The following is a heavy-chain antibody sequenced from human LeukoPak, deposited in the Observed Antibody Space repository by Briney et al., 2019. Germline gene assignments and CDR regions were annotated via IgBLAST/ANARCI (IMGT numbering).Heavy chain of an antibody. J-gene: IGHJ6*04. D-gene: IGHD4-17*01. CDR1: GFTFSSYA. CDR3: AKSLTVTLRGYYYYGMDV. V-gene: IGHV3-23*01. Sequence: GGPLRLSCAASGFTFSSYAMSWVRQAPGKGLEWVSAISGSGGSTYYADSVKGRFTISRDNSKNTLYLQMNSLRAEDTAVYYCAKSLTVTLRGYYYYGMDVWGKGTTVTVSS. CDR2: ISGSGGST.